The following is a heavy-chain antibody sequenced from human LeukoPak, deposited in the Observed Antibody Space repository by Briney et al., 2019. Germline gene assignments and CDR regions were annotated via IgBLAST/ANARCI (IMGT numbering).Heavy chain of an antibody. CDR1: GGSINNYY. CDR3: TRGLRLGYCSGGSCYYWFDP. J-gene: IGHJ5*02. CDR2: INHSGST. D-gene: IGHD2-15*01. V-gene: IGHV4-34*01. Sequence: SETLSLTCTVAGGSINNYYWSWIRQPPGKGLEWIGEINHSGSTNYNPSLQSRVTISADTSKNQFSLNLRSVIAADTAVYYCTRGLRLGYCSGGSCYYWFDPWGQGTRVTVSS.